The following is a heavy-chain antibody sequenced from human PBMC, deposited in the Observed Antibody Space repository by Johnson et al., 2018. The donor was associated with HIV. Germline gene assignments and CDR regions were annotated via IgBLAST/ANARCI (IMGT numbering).Heavy chain of an antibody. CDR3: ARGVAMIVF. Sequence: VQLVESGGGVERPGESLRLSCVGSGFMFDDYAMSWVRQVPGKGLEWVSGIDWTGANAGYADSVKGRFTIFRDNAKNSLYIQMSGLREEDTALYYCARGVAMIVFWGRGTLVTVSS. D-gene: IGHD3-22*01. CDR2: IDWTGANA. CDR1: GFMFDDYA. V-gene: IGHV3-20*04. J-gene: IGHJ1*01.